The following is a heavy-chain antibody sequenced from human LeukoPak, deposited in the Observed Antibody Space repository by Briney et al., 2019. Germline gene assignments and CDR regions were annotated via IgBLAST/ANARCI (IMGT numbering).Heavy chain of an antibody. Sequence: GGSPRLSCAASGFTFSSYGMHWVRQAPGKGLEWVAVIWYDGSNKYYADSVKGRFTISRDNSKNTLYLQMNSLRAEDTAVYYCARDLDAYSSSWYYANYYYGMDVWGQGTTVTVSS. D-gene: IGHD6-13*01. CDR1: GFTFSSYG. CDR3: ARDLDAYSSSWYYANYYYGMDV. J-gene: IGHJ6*02. V-gene: IGHV3-33*01. CDR2: IWYDGSNK.